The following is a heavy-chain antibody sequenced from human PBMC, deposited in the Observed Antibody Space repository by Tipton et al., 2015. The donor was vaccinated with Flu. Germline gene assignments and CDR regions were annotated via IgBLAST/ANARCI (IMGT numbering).Heavy chain of an antibody. Sequence: SLRLSCAASGFTFSSYAMCWVRQAPGKGLEWVSAISGSGGGTYYEDSVKGRFAISRDNSKNTLFLQTNSLRADDTAVYFCARAQFRLLPPDYWGPGTLVTVSS. CDR3: ARAQFRLLPPDY. V-gene: IGHV3-23*01. CDR1: GFTFSSYA. J-gene: IGHJ4*02. CDR2: ISGSGGGT. D-gene: IGHD1-26*01.